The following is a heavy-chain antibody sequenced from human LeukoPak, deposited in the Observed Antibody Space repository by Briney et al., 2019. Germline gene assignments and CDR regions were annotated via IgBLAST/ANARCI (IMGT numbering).Heavy chain of an antibody. CDR1: GFTSSSYG. CDR2: IWYDGTNK. J-gene: IGHJ4*02. D-gene: IGHD3-3*01. V-gene: IGHV3-33*01. Sequence: GGSLRLSCAASGFTSSSYGMHWVRQAPGKGLEWVAVIWYDGTNKYYADSVKGRFTISRDNSKNTLYLQMNSLRAEDTAVYYCARSVLEWYYFDYWGQGTLVTVSS. CDR3: ARSVLEWYYFDY.